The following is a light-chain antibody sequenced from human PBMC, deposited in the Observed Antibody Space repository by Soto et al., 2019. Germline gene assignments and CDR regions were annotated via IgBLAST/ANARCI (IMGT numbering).Light chain of an antibody. CDR3: QHYNNWPPWT. V-gene: IGKV3-15*01. J-gene: IGKJ1*01. CDR1: QSISSN. CDR2: GAS. Sequence: EIVTTQSPATLSVSPGERATLSCRASQSISSNLAWYQQKPGQAPRLLIYGASTRATAIPARFSGSGSGTQFTLTITSLQSEDFAVYYCQHYNNWPPWTFGQGTRVEVK.